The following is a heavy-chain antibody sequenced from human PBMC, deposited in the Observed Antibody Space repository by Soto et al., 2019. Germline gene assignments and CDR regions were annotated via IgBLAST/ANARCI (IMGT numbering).Heavy chain of an antibody. V-gene: IGHV3-30*18. Sequence: QVQLVQSGAEVKKPGASVKVSCKASGYTFSSYGMHWVRQAPGKGLEWVAVISDNGSNKYYADSVKGRFTISRDNSKNTLYLQMNNLRGEDTALYYCAKERSSSWYYFDYWGQGTLVTVSS. CDR2: ISDNGSNK. J-gene: IGHJ4*02. CDR1: GYTFSSYG. D-gene: IGHD6-13*01. CDR3: AKERSSSWYYFDY.